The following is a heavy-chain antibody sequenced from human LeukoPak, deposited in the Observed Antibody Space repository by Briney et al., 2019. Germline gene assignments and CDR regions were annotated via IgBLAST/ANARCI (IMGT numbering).Heavy chain of an antibody. Sequence: GGSLRLSCAASGLTFSSYWMSWVRQAPGKGLEWVANIKQDGSEKYYVDSVKGRFTLSRDNARNSLYLQMNSLRVQDTAVYYCARGRDYYDRSGYPTYNWFDCWGQGTLVTVSS. CDR1: GLTFSSYW. V-gene: IGHV3-7*01. CDR3: ARGRDYYDRSGYPTYNWFDC. J-gene: IGHJ5*01. CDR2: IKQDGSEK. D-gene: IGHD3-22*01.